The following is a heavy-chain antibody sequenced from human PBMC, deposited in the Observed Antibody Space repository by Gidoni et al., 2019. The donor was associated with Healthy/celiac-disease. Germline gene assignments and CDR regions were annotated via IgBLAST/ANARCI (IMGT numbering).Heavy chain of an antibody. V-gene: IGHV3-23*01. D-gene: IGHD6-19*01. CDR2: ISGSGGST. CDR1: GFTFSSYA. CDR3: AKDRIAVAGTAGEYFQH. J-gene: IGHJ1*01. Sequence: EVQLLESGGGFVQPGGSLRLSCAASGFTFSSYAMSWVRQAPGKGLEWVSAISGSGGSTYYADSVKGRFTISRDNSKNTLYLQMNSLRAEDTAVYYCAKDRIAVAGTAGEYFQHWGQGTLVTVSS.